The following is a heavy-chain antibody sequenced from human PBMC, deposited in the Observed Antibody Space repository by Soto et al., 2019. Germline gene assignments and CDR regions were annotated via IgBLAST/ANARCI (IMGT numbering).Heavy chain of an antibody. V-gene: IGHV3-33*01. CDR2: IWYDGSNK. D-gene: IGHD5-12*01. CDR3: AREDIGIGAFDI. Sequence: GGSLRLSCAASGFTFSSYGTHWVRQAPGKGLEWVAVIWYDGSNKYYADSVKGRFTISRDNSRNTLYLQMNSLRAEDTAVYYCAREDIGIGAFDIWGQGTMVTVSS. J-gene: IGHJ3*02. CDR1: GFTFSSYG.